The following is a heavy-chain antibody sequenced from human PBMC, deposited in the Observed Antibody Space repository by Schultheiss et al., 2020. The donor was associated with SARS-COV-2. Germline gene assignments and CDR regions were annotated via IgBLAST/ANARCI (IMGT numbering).Heavy chain of an antibody. V-gene: IGHV1-2*04. CDR2: INPNSGVT. J-gene: IGHJ4*02. D-gene: IGHD2-15*01. CDR3: ARVGLVVAAHYFDY. CDR1: GYTFSDYY. Sequence: ASVKVSCKASGYTFSDYYIYWVRQAPGQGLEWMGWINPNSGVTKLAQKFQGWVTMTRDTSISTAYMELSRLRSDDTAVYYCARVGLVVAAHYFDYWGQGTLVTVSS.